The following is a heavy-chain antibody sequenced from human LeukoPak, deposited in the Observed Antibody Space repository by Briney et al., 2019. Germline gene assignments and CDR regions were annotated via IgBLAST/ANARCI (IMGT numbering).Heavy chain of an antibody. CDR1: GFTFSSYG. Sequence: GRSLRLSCAASGFTFSSYGMHWVRQAPGKGLEWVAVISYDGSNKYYADSVKGRFTISRDNSKNTLYLQMNSLRAEDTAVYYCAKGTTVVTGAFDIWGQGTMVTVSS. CDR2: ISYDGSNK. D-gene: IGHD4-23*01. V-gene: IGHV3-30*18. CDR3: AKGTTVVTGAFDI. J-gene: IGHJ3*02.